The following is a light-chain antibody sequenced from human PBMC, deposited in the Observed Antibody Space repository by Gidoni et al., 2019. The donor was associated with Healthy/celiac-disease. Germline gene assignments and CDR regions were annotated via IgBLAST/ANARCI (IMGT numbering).Light chain of an antibody. Sequence: QSVLTQPHSASGTPGQRVTISCSGSSSNIGRNTVNWYQQLPGTAPKLLIYSNNQRPSGVPDRLSGSKSVSSAALAISGLQSEDEADYYCAAWDDSLNGWVFGGGTKLTVL. J-gene: IGLJ3*02. CDR1: SSNIGRNT. CDR3: AAWDDSLNGWV. CDR2: SNN. V-gene: IGLV1-44*01.